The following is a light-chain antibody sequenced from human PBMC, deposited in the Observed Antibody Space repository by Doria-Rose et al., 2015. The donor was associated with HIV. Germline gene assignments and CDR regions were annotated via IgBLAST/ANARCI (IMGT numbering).Light chain of an antibody. V-gene: IGKV4-1*01. CDR2: WAS. CDR3: QQYYDTPS. J-gene: IGKJ3*01. CDR1: QSLLYTSTNY. Sequence: DIRLTQSPESLGMSLGERATLNCKSNQSLLYTSTNYLAWYQQKQGQPPKLLIYWASTRQSGVSARFSGSGSGADFTLTISSLEAEDVAVYYCQQYYDTPSFGPGTTVDIK.